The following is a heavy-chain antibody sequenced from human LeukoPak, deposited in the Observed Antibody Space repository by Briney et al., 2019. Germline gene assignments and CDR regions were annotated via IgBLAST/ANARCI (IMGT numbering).Heavy chain of an antibody. V-gene: IGHV1-18*01. J-gene: IGHJ4*02. CDR3: ARGLRYGSNYFDY. CDR1: GYTFTSYD. D-gene: IGHD5/OR15-5a*01. Sequence: ASVKVSCKTSGYTFTSYDINWVRQAPGPGVEWMGWISAYNGNTNYAQRLQGRVTMTTDTSTTTAYMELRNLRSDDTAVYFCARGLRYGSNYFDYWGQGTLVTVSS. CDR2: ISAYNGNT.